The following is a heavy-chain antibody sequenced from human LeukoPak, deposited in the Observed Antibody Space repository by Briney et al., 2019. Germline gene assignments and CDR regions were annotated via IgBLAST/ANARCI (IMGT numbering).Heavy chain of an antibody. CDR2: ISSSSYI. V-gene: IGHV3-21*01. CDR3: ARAMRHYDSSGYYYDAFDI. J-gene: IGHJ3*02. Sequence: GGSLRLSCAASGFTFSSYSMNWVRQAPGKGLEWVSSISSSSYIYYADSVKGRFTISRDNAKNSLYLQMNSLRAEDTAVYYCARAMRHYDSSGYYYDAFDIWGQGTMVTVSS. D-gene: IGHD3-22*01. CDR1: GFTFSSYS.